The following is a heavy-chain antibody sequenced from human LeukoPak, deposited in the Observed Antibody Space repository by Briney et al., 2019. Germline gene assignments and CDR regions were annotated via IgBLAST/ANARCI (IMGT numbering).Heavy chain of an antibody. CDR3: ATELHPHLDAFDI. CDR1: GGTFSSYA. Sequence: ASVKVSCKASGGTFSSYAISWVRQAPGQGLEWMGGIIPIFGTANYAQKFQGRVTITADESTSTAYMELSSLRSEDTAVYYCATELHPHLDAFDIWGQGTMVTVSS. J-gene: IGHJ3*02. V-gene: IGHV1-69*01. CDR2: IIPIFGTA. D-gene: IGHD3-3*02.